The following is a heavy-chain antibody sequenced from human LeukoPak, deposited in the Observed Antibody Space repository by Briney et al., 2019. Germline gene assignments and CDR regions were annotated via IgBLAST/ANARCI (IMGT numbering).Heavy chain of an antibody. J-gene: IGHJ3*02. D-gene: IGHD2-15*01. CDR2: VYSNGDT. Sequence: SETLSLTCTVSGGSVSRFYWTWIRQSPEKGLEWIGYVYSNGDTRYNPSLESRVTISVDTSKNQFSLKLSSVIAADTAVYYCARGRYCSADICSGGDAFDIWGQGTMVSVSS. CDR3: ARGRYCSADICSGGDAFDI. V-gene: IGHV4-59*02. CDR1: GGSVSRFY.